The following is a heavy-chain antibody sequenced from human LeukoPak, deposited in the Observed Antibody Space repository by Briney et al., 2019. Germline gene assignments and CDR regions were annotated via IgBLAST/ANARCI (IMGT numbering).Heavy chain of an antibody. CDR3: ARVGFHYYDSSGPPRS. Sequence: ASVKVSCKASGGTFSKYTISWVRQRPGQGLEWMGGITPLFGTANYAQKFQGRVTITADESASTAYMELSSLRSEDTAVYYCARVGFHYYDSSGPPRSWGQGTLVTVSS. CDR1: GGTFSKYT. V-gene: IGHV1-69*13. D-gene: IGHD3-22*01. CDR2: ITPLFGTA. J-gene: IGHJ5*02.